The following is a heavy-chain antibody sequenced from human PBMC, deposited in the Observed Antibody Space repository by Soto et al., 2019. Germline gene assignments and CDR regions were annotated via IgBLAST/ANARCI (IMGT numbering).Heavy chain of an antibody. D-gene: IGHD3-3*01. V-gene: IGHV3-23*01. CDR1: GFTFSSYA. CDR2: ISGSGGST. CDR3: AKDSDFWSGYYPT. Sequence: PGGSLRLSCAASGFTFSSYAMSWVRQAPGKGLEWVPAISGSGGSTYYADSVKGRFTISRDNSKNTLYLQMNSLRAEDTAVYYCAKDSDFWSGYYPTWGQGTLVTVSS. J-gene: IGHJ4*02.